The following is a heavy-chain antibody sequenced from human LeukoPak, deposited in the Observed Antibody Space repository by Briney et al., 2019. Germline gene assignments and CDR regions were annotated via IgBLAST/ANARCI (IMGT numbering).Heavy chain of an antibody. CDR1: GGSISNYY. J-gene: IGHJ6*03. D-gene: IGHD4-17*01. CDR3: ARAPHYGDYYYYYMDV. Sequence: PSETLSLTCTVSGGSISNYYWGWIRQPPGKGLEWIGSIYYSGSTYYNPSLKSRVTISVDTSKNQFSLKLSSVTAADTAVYYCARAPHYGDYYYYYMDVWGKGTTVTVSS. V-gene: IGHV4-39*07. CDR2: IYYSGST.